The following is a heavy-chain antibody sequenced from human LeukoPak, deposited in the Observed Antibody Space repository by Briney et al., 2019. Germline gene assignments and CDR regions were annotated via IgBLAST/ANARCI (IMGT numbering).Heavy chain of an antibody. CDR1: GGSISSYY. D-gene: IGHD1-1*01. J-gene: IGHJ4*02. CDR2: IYYSGST. V-gene: IGHV4-59*01. CDR3: ARSTKGYYFDY. Sequence: PSETLSLTCTVSGGSISSYYWSWIRQPPGKGLEWIGYIYYSGSTNYNPSLKSRVTISVDTSKNQFSLKLRSVTAADTAVYYCARSTKGYYFDYWGQGTLVTVSS.